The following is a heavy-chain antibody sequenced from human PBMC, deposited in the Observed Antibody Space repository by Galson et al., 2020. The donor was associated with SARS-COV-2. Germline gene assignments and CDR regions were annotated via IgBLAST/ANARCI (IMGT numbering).Heavy chain of an antibody. V-gene: IGHV1-18*04. CDR3: ARDRRLRASIAAPGDETYYYYYGMDV. D-gene: IGHD6-6*01. CDR1: GYTFTSYG. Sequence: ASVKVSCKASGYTFTSYGISWVRQAPGQGLEWMGWISAYNGNTNYAQKLQGRVTMTTDTSTSTAYMELRSLRSDDTAVYYCARDRRLRASIAAPGDETYYYYYGMDVWGQGTTVTVSS. J-gene: IGHJ6*02. CDR2: ISAYNGNT.